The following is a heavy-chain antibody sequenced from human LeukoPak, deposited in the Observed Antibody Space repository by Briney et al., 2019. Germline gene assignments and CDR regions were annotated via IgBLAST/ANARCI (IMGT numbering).Heavy chain of an antibody. Sequence: VGSLRLSCAVSGFILRSYWMHSVRQASWKGLVWVSRASGDGCMINYAAVVAGRFTISRDNAKNTVYLQMNSLRAEDTAVYYCARYSSSSGGASHYFDYWGQGTLVTVSS. CDR3: ARYSSSSGGASHYFDY. J-gene: IGHJ4*02. V-gene: IGHV3-74*01. CDR1: GFILRSYW. CDR2: ASGDGCMI. D-gene: IGHD6-6*01.